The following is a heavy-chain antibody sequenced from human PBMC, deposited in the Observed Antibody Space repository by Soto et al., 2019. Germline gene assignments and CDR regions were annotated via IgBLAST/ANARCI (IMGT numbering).Heavy chain of an antibody. CDR2: INHSGST. J-gene: IGHJ3*02. Sequence: SETLSLTCAVYGGSFSGYYWSWIRQPPGKGLEWIGEINHSGSTNYNPSLKSRVTISVDTSKNQFSLKLSSVTAADTAVYYCARGGVSRAAAGRRDAFDIWGQGTMVTVSS. CDR1: GGSFSGYY. CDR3: ARGGVSRAAAGRRDAFDI. D-gene: IGHD6-13*01. V-gene: IGHV4-34*01.